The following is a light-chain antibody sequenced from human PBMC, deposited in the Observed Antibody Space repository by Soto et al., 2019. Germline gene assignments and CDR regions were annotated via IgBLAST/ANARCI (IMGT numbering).Light chain of an antibody. J-gene: IGKJ1*01. CDR1: QSVSSD. V-gene: IGKV3D-15*01. Sequence: EIVLTQSPATLSLSPGERATFSCRASQSVSSDLVWYQQKPGQAPRLLIYDASNRATGVPARFSGSGSGTEFTLTISGLQSEDFALYYCQQYQNLWTFGQGTKVDIK. CDR3: QQYQNLWT. CDR2: DAS.